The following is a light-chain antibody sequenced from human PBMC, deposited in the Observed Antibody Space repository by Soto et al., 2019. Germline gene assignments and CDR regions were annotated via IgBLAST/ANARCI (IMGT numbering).Light chain of an antibody. CDR2: GAS. CDR1: QSVSSSY. CDR3: QQFGSSRWT. V-gene: IGKV3-20*01. J-gene: IGKJ1*01. Sequence: EIVLTQSPGTLSLSPGERAALSCRASQSVSSSYLAWCQQKHGQAPRLLFYGASVRATDIPARISGSGSGTDLTISISRLEPEDFAVYYCQQFGSSRWTFGQGTKVDIK.